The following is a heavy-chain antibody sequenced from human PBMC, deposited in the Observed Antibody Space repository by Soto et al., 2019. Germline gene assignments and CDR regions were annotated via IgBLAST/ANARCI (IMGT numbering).Heavy chain of an antibody. V-gene: IGHV1-18*01. CDR2: ISAYNGNT. CDR1: GYTFTSYG. CDR3: ARDRGLTPGRYFDPPVYYFDY. J-gene: IGHJ4*02. D-gene: IGHD3-9*01. Sequence: ASVKVSCKASGYTFTSYGISWVRQAPGQGLEWMGWISAYNGNTNYAQKLQGRVTMTTDTSTSTAYMELRSLRSEDTAVYYCARDRGLTPGRYFDPPVYYFDYWGQGTLVTVSS.